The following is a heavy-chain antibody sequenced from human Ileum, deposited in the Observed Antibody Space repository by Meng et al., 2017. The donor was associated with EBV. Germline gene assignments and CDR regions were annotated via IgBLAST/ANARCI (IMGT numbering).Heavy chain of an antibody. CDR3: ARPYTSGWSNWFDP. J-gene: IGHJ5*02. CDR1: GYTVTAYH. V-gene: IGHV1-2*02. D-gene: IGHD6-19*01. CDR2: IKPNSGGT. Sequence: QGWLVQSVAELQKPDDSVMVSCKASGYTVTAYHVHSVRRAAGQGLEWMVLIKPNSGGTKYAQKFRGRVTLTRDTSISTVYMDLTTITSDNTAVYYCARPYTSGWSNWFDPWGQGTLVTVSS.